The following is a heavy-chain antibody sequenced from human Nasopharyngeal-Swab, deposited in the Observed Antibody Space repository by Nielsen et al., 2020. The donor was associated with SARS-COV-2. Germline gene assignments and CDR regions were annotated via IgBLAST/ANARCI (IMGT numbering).Heavy chain of an antibody. J-gene: IGHJ3*02. Sequence: SGPTLVKPTQTCTLTCSFSGFSLTTSPVGVGWIRQPPGKALEWLAVIYWDDDKRYWPSLKSRLTITKDTSNNQVVLTVTNMDPVDTATYYCAHRRFFNGKWNEGTFDTWGQGTMVTVSS. V-gene: IGHV2-5*02. CDR2: IYWDDDK. CDR1: GFSLTTSPVG. D-gene: IGHD1-20*01. CDR3: AHRRFFNGKWNEGTFDT.